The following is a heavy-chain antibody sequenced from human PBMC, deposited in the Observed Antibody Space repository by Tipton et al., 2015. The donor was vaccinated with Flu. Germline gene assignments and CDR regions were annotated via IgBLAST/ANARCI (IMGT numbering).Heavy chain of an antibody. Sequence: QLVQSGAEVKKPGESLKISCKGSGYSFTSYWIRWVRQMPGKGLEWMGIIYPGDSDNRYSPSFQGQVTISADKSISTAYLQWSSLKASDTAMYYCARQGGNWGVGSSLLSEHWGQGTLVTVSS. CDR1: GYSFTSYW. J-gene: IGHJ1*01. CDR2: IYPGDSDN. D-gene: IGHD6-13*01. V-gene: IGHV5-51*01. CDR3: ARQGGNWGVGSSLLSEH.